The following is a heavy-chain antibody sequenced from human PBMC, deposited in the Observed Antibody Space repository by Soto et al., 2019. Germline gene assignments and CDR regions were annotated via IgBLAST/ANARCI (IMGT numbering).Heavy chain of an antibody. CDR3: ARGHSGIYLTPFDY. CDR1: GFTFSSYA. Sequence: PGGSLRLSCAASGFTFSSYAMHWVRQAPGKGLEWVAVISYDGSNKYYADSVKGRFTISRDNSKNTLYLQMNSLRAEDTAVYYCARGHSGIYLTPFDYWGQGTLVTVSS. D-gene: IGHD1-26*01. J-gene: IGHJ4*02. V-gene: IGHV3-30-3*01. CDR2: ISYDGSNK.